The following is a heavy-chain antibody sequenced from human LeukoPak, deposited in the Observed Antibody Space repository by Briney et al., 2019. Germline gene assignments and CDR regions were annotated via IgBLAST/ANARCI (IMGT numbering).Heavy chain of an antibody. CDR2: INPNSGGT. D-gene: IGHD2-15*01. CDR1: GYTFTGYY. J-gene: IGHJ4*02. Sequence: ASVKVSCKASGYTFTGYYMHWVRQAPGQGLEWMGWINPNSGGTNYAQKFQGRVTMTRDTSISTAYMELSRLRSDDTAVYYCAREAADIRSGGSCYFYWGQGTLVTVSS. CDR3: AREAADIRSGGSCYFY. V-gene: IGHV1-2*02.